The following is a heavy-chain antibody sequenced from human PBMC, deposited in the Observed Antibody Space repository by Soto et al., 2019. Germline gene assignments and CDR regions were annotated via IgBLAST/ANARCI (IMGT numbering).Heavy chain of an antibody. CDR1: GFTFSNYG. CDR3: ARDIESVTAKHFFYYYAMDV. J-gene: IGHJ6*02. V-gene: IGHV1-18*01. CDR2: VSANNGHT. Sequence: VASVKVSCKASGFTFSNYGLNWVRQAPGQGLEGMGWVSANNGHTNYAQNLQGRVSMTTDTSTSTAYMELRGLRFDDTAVYYCARDIESVTAKHFFYYYAMDVWGQGTTVTVSS. D-gene: IGHD2-8*01.